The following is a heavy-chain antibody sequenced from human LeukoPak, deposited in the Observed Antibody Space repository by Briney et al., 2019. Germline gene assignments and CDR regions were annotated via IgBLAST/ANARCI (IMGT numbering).Heavy chain of an antibody. J-gene: IGHJ4*02. D-gene: IGHD5-12*01. CDR3: ARDLHGWLRLQVFDY. Sequence: GGSLRLSCAASGFTFSSYWMSWVRQAPGKGLEGVANIKQDGSEKYYVDSVKGRFTISRDNAKNSLYLQMNSLRAEGTAVYYCARDLHGWLRLQVFDYWGQGTLVTVSS. CDR2: IKQDGSEK. CDR1: GFTFSSYW. V-gene: IGHV3-7*01.